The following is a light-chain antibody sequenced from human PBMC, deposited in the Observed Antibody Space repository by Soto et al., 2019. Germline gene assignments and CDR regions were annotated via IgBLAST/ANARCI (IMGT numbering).Light chain of an antibody. Sequence: DIQMTQSPSTLSASVGDRVTITCRASQSLNKWLAWYQQKPGKAPKLLIYQASNLEDGVPSRFSGILSGTDFTLTINGLQPDDFATYFCQQYDIFPRTFGGGTKVDIK. CDR1: QSLNKW. V-gene: IGKV1-5*03. CDR3: QQYDIFPRT. CDR2: QAS. J-gene: IGKJ4*01.